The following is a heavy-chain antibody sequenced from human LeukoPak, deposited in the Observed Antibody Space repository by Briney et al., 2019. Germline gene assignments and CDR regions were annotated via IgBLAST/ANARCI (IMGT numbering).Heavy chain of an antibody. Sequence: ASVKVSCKASGYTSSDYGISWVRQAPGQGLEWMGWISTYTGSTNYAQKLQDRVAMTTDTSTSTAYMELRSLRFDDTAVYYCARDCDRSGYYCYWGQGTLVTVSS. CDR1: GYTSSDYG. CDR3: ARDCDRSGYYCY. V-gene: IGHV1-18*01. J-gene: IGHJ4*02. CDR2: ISTYTGST. D-gene: IGHD3-22*01.